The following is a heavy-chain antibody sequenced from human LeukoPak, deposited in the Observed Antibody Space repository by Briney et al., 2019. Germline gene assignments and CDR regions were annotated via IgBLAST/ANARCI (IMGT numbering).Heavy chain of an antibody. CDR3: AELGITMIGGV. V-gene: IGHV3-48*03. D-gene: IGHD3-10*02. CDR1: GFTFSSYE. Sequence: GGSLRLSCAASGFTFSSYEMNLVRQAPGKGLEWVSYISSSGSTIYYADYVKGRFPISRYHGKTSLYLQMNSLRAEDTAVYYCAELGITMIGGVWGKGTTVTISS. J-gene: IGHJ6*04. CDR2: ISSSGSTI.